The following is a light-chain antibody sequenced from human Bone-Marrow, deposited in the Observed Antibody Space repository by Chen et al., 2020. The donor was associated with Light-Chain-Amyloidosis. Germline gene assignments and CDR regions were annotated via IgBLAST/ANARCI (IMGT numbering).Light chain of an antibody. CDR2: GNN. CDR1: SSNIGAGYD. J-gene: IGLJ3*02. V-gene: IGLV1-40*01. Sequence: QSVLTPPPSVSGAPGPRVTISCSGSSSNIGAGYDVHWYQQFPGTAPKLLIYGNNNRHYGVSDRGSGSKTGTSGSLTITGLQNDDEADEYGQSFDNRLSGWMFGGGTRLTV. CDR3: QSFDNRLSGWM.